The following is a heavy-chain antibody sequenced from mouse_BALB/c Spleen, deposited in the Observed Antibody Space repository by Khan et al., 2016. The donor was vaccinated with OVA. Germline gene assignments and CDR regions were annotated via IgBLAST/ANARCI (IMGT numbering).Heavy chain of an antibody. V-gene: IGHV1-80*01. CDR2: IYPGDGDP. J-gene: IGHJ3*01. D-gene: IGHD2-14*01. Sequence: VQLQQSGAELVRPGSSVKISCKASGYAFSNYWMNWVKQRPGQGLEWIGQIYPGDGDPSFIGKFRGKATLTADKSSSTAYMQLSSLTSEDSAVYFCARSGYDYFAYWGQGTLVTVSA. CDR3: ARSGYDYFAY. CDR1: GYAFSNYW.